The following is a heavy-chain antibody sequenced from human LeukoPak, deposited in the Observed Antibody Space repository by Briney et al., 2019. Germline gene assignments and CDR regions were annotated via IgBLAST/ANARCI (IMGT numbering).Heavy chain of an antibody. CDR2: IYYSGST. J-gene: IGHJ5*02. V-gene: IGHV4-59*01. CDR1: GGSISSYY. Sequence: PSETLSLTCTVSGGSISSYYCSWIRQPPGKGLEWIGYIYYSGSTNYNPSLKSRVTISVDTSKNQFSLKLSSVTAADTAVYYCARGYCSGGSCYKNWFDPWGQGTLVTVST. D-gene: IGHD2-15*01. CDR3: ARGYCSGGSCYKNWFDP.